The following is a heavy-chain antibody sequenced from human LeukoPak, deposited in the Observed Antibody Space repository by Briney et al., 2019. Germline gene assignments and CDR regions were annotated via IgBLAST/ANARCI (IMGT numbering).Heavy chain of an antibody. V-gene: IGHV4-59*08. Sequence: SETLSLTCTVSGGSISSDYWSWIRQPPRKGLEWIGYIYHSGSTNYNPPLKSRVTISIDTSKNQFSLKLSSVTAADTAVYYCARLVGCGTEENFDSWGQGTLVTVSS. CDR1: GGSISSDY. D-gene: IGHD6-19*01. CDR3: ARLVGCGTEENFDS. CDR2: IYHSGST. J-gene: IGHJ4*02.